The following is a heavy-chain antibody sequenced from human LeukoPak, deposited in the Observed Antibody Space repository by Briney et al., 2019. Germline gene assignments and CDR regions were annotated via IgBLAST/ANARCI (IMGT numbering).Heavy chain of an antibody. V-gene: IGHV3-66*01. D-gene: IGHD2/OR15-2a*01. CDR1: GFTVSSNY. CDR2: IYSGGST. Sequence: GGSLRLSCAASGFTVSSNYMSWVRQAPGKGLEWVSVIYSGGSTYYADSVKGRFTISRDNAKNSLYLQMDSLRAEDTAVYYCARSLSMYPFDPWGQGTLVTVSS. CDR3: ARSLSMYPFDP. J-gene: IGHJ5*02.